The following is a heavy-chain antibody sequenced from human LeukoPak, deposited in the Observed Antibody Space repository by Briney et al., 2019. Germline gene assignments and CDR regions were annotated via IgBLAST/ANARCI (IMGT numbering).Heavy chain of an antibody. CDR2: IYYSGST. V-gene: IGHV4-31*03. Sequence: SQTLSLTCTVSGGSISSGGYYWGWNRQHPGKGLEWLGYIYYSGSTYYNPSLKSRVTISVDTSKNQFSLKLSSVTAADTAVYYCAREASEDNWFDPWGQGTLVTVSS. J-gene: IGHJ5*02. CDR3: AREASEDNWFDP. CDR1: GGSISSGGYY.